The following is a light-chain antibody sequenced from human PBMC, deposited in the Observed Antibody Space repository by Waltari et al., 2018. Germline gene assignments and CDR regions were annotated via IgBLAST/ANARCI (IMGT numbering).Light chain of an antibody. CDR2: SAS. Sequence: IHMTQSPSSLSASLGDRVTITCRASQAISNSLAWSQQRPGKAPTLLLYSASKLETGVPSRFSGSGSGTDYTLTISSLQPEDFATYYCQHYYNAPFTFGPGTKVDVK. J-gene: IGKJ3*01. CDR1: QAISNS. CDR3: QHYYNAPFT. V-gene: IGKV1-NL1*01.